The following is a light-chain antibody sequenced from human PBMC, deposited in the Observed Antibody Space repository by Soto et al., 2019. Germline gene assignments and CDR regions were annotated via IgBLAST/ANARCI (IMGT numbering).Light chain of an antibody. CDR1: QSVSSS. J-gene: IGKJ3*01. V-gene: IGKV3-15*01. CDR2: GAS. Sequence: EIVMTQSPATLSLSPGERVTLSCRASQSVSSSLAWYQQKPGQAPTLLIYGASTRATGIPARFSGSGSGTEFTLTSISLQSEDFAVYYCQQYNNWPPFTFGPGTKVDIK. CDR3: QQYNNWPPFT.